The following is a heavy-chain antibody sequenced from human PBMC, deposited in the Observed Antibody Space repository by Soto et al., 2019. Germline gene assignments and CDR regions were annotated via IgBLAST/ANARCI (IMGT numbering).Heavy chain of an antibody. CDR1: GYSFAGYW. V-gene: IGHV5-10-1*01. D-gene: IGHD5-18*01. CDR3: ARQIYDADTGPNFQYYFDA. Sequence: GESLKISCKGSGYSFAGYWITWVRQKPGKGLEWMGRIDPSDSQTYYSPSFRGHVTISVTKSITTVFLQWSSLRASDTAMYYCARQIYDADTGPNFQYYFDAWGQGTPVTVAS. CDR2: IDPSDSQT. J-gene: IGHJ4*02.